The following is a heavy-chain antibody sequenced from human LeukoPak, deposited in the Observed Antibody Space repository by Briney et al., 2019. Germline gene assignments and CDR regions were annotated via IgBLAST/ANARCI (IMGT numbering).Heavy chain of an antibody. Sequence: GGSLRLSCAASGFTFSSYAMHWVRQAPGKGLEWVAFILYNGNKQYYADSVKGRFTISRDNSKNTLYLQMSSLTADDTALYYCTQWELLPTADYWGQGTLVTVSS. CDR1: GFTFSSYA. J-gene: IGHJ4*02. D-gene: IGHD1-26*01. V-gene: IGHV3-30*02. CDR3: TQWELLPTADY. CDR2: ILYNGNKQ.